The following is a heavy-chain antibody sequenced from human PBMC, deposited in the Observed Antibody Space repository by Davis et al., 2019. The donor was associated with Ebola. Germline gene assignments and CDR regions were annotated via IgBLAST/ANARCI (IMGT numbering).Heavy chain of an antibody. CDR1: GFSFSSYA. CDR3: AKDIRNYCSGGSCFYGMDV. CDR2: ISGSGGST. Sequence: GGSLRLSCAASGFSFSSYAMSWVRQAPGNFLHFVSVISGSGGSTYYADSVKGRFTISRDHSKSTLYLQMNSLRVDDTAVYYCAKDIRNYCSGGSCFYGMDVWGQGTTVTVSS. J-gene: IGHJ6*02. V-gene: IGHV3-23*01. D-gene: IGHD2-15*01.